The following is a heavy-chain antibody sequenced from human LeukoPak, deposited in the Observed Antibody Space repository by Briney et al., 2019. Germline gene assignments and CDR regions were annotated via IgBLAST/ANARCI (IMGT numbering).Heavy chain of an antibody. V-gene: IGHV1-58*01. J-gene: IGHJ6*02. D-gene: IGHD2-15*01. CDR3: AADPCSGGSCPYYYYGMDV. CDR2: IVVGSGNT. Sequence: SVKVSCKASGFTFTSSAVQWVRQARGQRLEWIGWIVVGSGNTNYAQKFQERVTITRDMSTSTAYMELSSLRSEDTALYYCAADPCSGGSCPYYYYGMDVRGQGTTVTVSS. CDR1: GFTFTSSA.